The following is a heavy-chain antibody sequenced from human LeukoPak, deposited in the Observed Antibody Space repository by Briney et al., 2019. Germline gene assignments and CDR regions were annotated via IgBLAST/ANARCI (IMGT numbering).Heavy chain of an antibody. CDR1: GLSLSVNY. J-gene: IGHJ3*02. D-gene: IGHD2-2*02. Sequence: GGSLRLSCAASGLSLSVNYMTWVRQSPGKGLEWLSDIYRDGNTYYADSVNGRFSISRDDYKNTLYLEMNSLRAEDTALYYCARYTFRAVDIWGQGSMVTVSS. CDR3: ARYTFRAVDI. CDR2: IYRDGNT. V-gene: IGHV3-53*01.